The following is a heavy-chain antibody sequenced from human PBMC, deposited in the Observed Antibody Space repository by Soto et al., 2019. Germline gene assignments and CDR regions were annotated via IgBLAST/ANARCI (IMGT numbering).Heavy chain of an antibody. Sequence: GSLRLSCAASGFTFSSYAMHWVRQAPGKGLEWVAVISYDGSNKYYADSVKGRFTISRDNSKNTLYLQMNSLRAEDTAVYYCAREGTTDYYYYGMDVWGQGTTVTVSS. J-gene: IGHJ6*02. CDR3: AREGTTDYYYYGMDV. D-gene: IGHD1-7*01. V-gene: IGHV3-30-3*01. CDR2: ISYDGSNK. CDR1: GFTFSSYA.